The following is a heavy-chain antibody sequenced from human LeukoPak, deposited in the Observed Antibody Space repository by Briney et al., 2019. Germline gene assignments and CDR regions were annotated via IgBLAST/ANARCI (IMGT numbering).Heavy chain of an antibody. J-gene: IGHJ4*02. CDR2: ISRSAYNS. D-gene: IGHD1-26*01. V-gene: IGHV3-23*01. CDR3: AKHSGSYFIYYVDS. Sequence: GGSLRLSCAASGFTLSSYGMSWVRQAPGKGLEWVSTISRSAYNSYYADSVKGRFIISRDNSANTLYLQMNSLRAEDTALYYCAKHSGSYFIYYVDSWGQGTLVTVSS. CDR1: GFTLSSYG.